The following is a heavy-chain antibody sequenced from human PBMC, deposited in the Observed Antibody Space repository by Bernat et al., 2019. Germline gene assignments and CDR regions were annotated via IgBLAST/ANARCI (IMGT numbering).Heavy chain of an antibody. Sequence: QVQLVESGGGVVQPGRSLRLSCLGSGFTFRNSGMHWVRQAPGKGLEWMAVIWYDGSKQNYADSVKGRFTISRDNSKNMVYLQMNSLRAEDTAVYYCARDAWGGYGSVDSWGQGTLVIVSS. CDR1: GFTFRNSG. CDR2: IWYDGSKQ. CDR3: ARDAWGGYGSVDS. J-gene: IGHJ4*02. V-gene: IGHV3-33*01. D-gene: IGHD3-3*01.